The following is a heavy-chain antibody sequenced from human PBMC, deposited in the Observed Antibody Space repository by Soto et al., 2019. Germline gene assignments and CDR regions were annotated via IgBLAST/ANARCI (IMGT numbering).Heavy chain of an antibody. D-gene: IGHD5-18*01. V-gene: IGHV1-8*02. CDR1: GYTFSVYH. Sequence: ASVKVSCKASGYTFSVYHINWVLQATGQGHERMGWMNPNSGNTGYAQKFQGRVTMTRNTSISTAYMELSSLRSEDTAVYYCARAPSHLWLLILPDYWGQGTLVTVSS. CDR2: MNPNSGNT. J-gene: IGHJ4*02. CDR3: ARAPSHLWLLILPDY.